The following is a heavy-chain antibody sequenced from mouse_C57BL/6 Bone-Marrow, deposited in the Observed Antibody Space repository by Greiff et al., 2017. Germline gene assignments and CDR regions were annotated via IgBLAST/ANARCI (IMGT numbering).Heavy chain of an antibody. CDR2: ISGGGGNT. CDR3: ARPVYGYYFDY. J-gene: IGHJ2*01. Sequence: EVQLVESGGGLVKPGGSLKLSCAASGFTFSSYTMPWVRQTPEKRLEWVATISGGGGNTYYPDSVKGRFTISRDNAKNTLYLQMSSLRSEDTALYYCARPVYGYYFDYWGQGTTLTVSS. D-gene: IGHD1-1*01. CDR1: GFTFSSYT. V-gene: IGHV5-9*01.